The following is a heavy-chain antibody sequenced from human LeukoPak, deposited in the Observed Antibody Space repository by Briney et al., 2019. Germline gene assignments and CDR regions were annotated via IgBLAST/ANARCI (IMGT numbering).Heavy chain of an antibody. CDR2: IYSGGST. CDR1: GFTVSSNY. V-gene: IGHV3-66*01. D-gene: IGHD6-19*01. Sequence: GGSLRLSCAASGFTVSSNYMSWVRQAPGKGLEWVSVIYSGGSTYYADSVKGRFTISRDNSKNTLYLQMNSLRAEDTAVYYCATASGWYWGSFDYWGQGTLVTVSS. CDR3: ATASGWYWGSFDY. J-gene: IGHJ4*02.